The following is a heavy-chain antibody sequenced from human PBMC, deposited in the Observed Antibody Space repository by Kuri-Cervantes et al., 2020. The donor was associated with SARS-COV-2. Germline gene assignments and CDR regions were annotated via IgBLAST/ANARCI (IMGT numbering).Heavy chain of an antibody. V-gene: IGHV1-18*01. CDR2: ISAYNGNT. D-gene: IGHD3-10*01. Sequence: ASVKVSCKASGYTFTSYGISWVRQAPGQGLEWMGWISAYNGNTNYAQKLQGRVTMTTDTSTSTAYMELRSLRSEDTAVYYCARTPSAGQPNHFDYWGQGTLVTVSS. CDR1: GYTFTSYG. CDR3: ARTPSAGQPNHFDY. J-gene: IGHJ4*02.